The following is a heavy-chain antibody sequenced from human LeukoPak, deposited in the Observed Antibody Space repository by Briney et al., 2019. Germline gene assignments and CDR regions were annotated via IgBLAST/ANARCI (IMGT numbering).Heavy chain of an antibody. CDR1: GYTFSSYV. Sequence: PGGSLRLSCAASGYTFSSYVMSWVRQAPGKGLEWVSAISGSGGSTYYADSVKGRFTISRDNSKNTLYLQMNSLRAEDTAVYYCAKDLSGYSYGVFDYWGQGTLVTVSS. D-gene: IGHD5-18*01. J-gene: IGHJ4*02. CDR2: ISGSGGST. V-gene: IGHV3-23*01. CDR3: AKDLSGYSYGVFDY.